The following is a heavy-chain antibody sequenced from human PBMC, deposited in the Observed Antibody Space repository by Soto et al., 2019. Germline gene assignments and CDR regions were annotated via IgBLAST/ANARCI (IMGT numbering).Heavy chain of an antibody. CDR1: GFSLSTSGGG. Sequence: GSGPTLVNPTQTLTLTCTFSGFSLSTSGGGVGWIRQPPGKALEWLALIYWNDDKRYSPSLKSRLTITKDTSKNQVVRTMTNMDPLDTATYYCAGTPPHLTNPSWGQGTLVTVSS. J-gene: IGHJ5*02. CDR3: AGTPPHLTNPS. V-gene: IGHV2-5*01. CDR2: IYWNDDK. D-gene: IGHD1-1*01.